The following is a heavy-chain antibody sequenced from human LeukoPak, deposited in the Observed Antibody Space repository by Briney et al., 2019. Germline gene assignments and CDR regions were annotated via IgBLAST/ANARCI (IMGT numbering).Heavy chain of an antibody. V-gene: IGHV3-21*01. J-gene: IGHJ4*02. Sequence: GGSLRLSCAASGFTFSTYSMNWVRQAPGKGLEWVSSISSSSSYIYYADSVKGRFTISRDNSKNTLYLQMNSLRAEDTAVYYCAKDRLDRRRISSYYYDSSGPDYWGQGTLVTVSS. CDR1: GFTFSTYS. CDR2: ISSSSSYI. D-gene: IGHD3-22*01. CDR3: AKDRLDRRRISSYYYDSSGPDY.